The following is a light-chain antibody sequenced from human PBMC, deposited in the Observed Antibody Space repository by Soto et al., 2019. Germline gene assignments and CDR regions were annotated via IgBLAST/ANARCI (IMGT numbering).Light chain of an antibody. CDR1: QSVSSN. J-gene: IGKJ1*01. CDR2: GAS. CDR3: LQYGSSGT. V-gene: IGKV3-20*01. Sequence: EIVMPQSPAPRPLYTGERATVSCRASQSVSSNLAWYQQKPGQAPRLLIYGASSRATGIPDRFSGSGSGTDFTLTISRLEPEDFAVYYCLQYGSSGTFGQGTKADIK.